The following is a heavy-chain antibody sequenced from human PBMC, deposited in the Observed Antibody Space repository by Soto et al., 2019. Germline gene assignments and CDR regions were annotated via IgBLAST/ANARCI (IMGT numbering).Heavy chain of an antibody. J-gene: IGHJ6*03. D-gene: IGHD1-1*01. V-gene: IGHV3-15*01. CDR2: IKSKPDAGTT. CDR3: STYGTTGARYHYYYYYMDV. CDR1: GLTFTNAW. Sequence: GGSLRLSCAASGLTFTNAWMSWVRQAPGKGQEWVGRIKSKPDAGTTDYAAPVKGRFTISRDGSKNTLYLQMNSLKTEDTAVYYFSTYGTTGARYHYYYYYMDVWGKGTTVTVSS.